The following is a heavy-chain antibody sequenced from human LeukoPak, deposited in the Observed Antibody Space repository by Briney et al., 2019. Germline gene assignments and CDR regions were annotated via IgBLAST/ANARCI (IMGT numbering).Heavy chain of an antibody. D-gene: IGHD2-21*02. J-gene: IGHJ3*02. Sequence: ASVKVSCKASGYTFTSYGISWVRQAPGQGLEWMGWISAYNGNTNYAQKLQGRVTMTTDTSTSTAYMELRSLRSDDTAIYYCARAPLWHVTAENAFDIWGQGTMVTVSS. CDR3: ARAPLWHVTAENAFDI. CDR1: GYTFTSYG. V-gene: IGHV1-18*01. CDR2: ISAYNGNT.